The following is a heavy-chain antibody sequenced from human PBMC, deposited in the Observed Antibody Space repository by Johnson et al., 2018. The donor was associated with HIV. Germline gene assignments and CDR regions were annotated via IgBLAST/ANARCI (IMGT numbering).Heavy chain of an antibody. J-gene: IGHJ3*02. V-gene: IGHV3-15*01. D-gene: IGHD3-22*01. CDR1: GFTFSDYY. CDR3: TTDVTMRVVVDRAFDI. Sequence: VQLVESGGGVVQPGRSLRLSCAASGFTFSDYYMSWIRQAPGKGLEWVGRIKSKTEGGTKDYAAPVKGRFTISRDDSKNMLYLQMNSLKTEDTAVYYCTTDVTMRVVVDRAFDIWGQGTMVTVSS. CDR2: IKSKTEGGTK.